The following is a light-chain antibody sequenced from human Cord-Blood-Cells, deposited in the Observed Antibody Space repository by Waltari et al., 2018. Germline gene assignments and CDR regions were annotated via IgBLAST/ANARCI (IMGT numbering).Light chain of an antibody. Sequence: IQMPQSPSTLSASVRDRVTITCRASHSISSWLAWYQQKPGKAPKLLIYQASSLESGVPSRFSGSGSGTEFTLTISSLQPDDFATYYCQQYNSYSQTFGQGTKVEIK. CDR1: HSISSW. V-gene: IGKV1-5*03. CDR2: QAS. CDR3: QQYNSYSQT. J-gene: IGKJ1*01.